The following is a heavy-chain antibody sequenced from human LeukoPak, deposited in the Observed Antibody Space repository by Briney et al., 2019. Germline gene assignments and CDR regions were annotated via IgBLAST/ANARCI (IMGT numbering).Heavy chain of an antibody. Sequence: ASVKVSCKASGYTFTNYYMHWVRRAPGQGLEWMAIINPSGGSTTYAQRFQGRVTMTRDTSTSTVYMELSSLRSDDTAVYYCARLSGVWGAFDIWGQGTMVTVSS. J-gene: IGHJ3*02. D-gene: IGHD2-8*01. CDR2: INPSGGST. CDR1: GYTFTNYY. V-gene: IGHV1-46*01. CDR3: ARLSGVWGAFDI.